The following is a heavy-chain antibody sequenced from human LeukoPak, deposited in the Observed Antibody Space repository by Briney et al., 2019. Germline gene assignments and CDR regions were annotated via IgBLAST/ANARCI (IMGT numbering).Heavy chain of an antibody. D-gene: IGHD1-14*01. J-gene: IGHJ5*02. Sequence: GGSPRLSCAASGFTFSYYNMNWVRQAPGKGLEWVSSISTTSSYIYYADSVKGRFTISRDNAKNSLHLQMNSLRAEDTAVYYCARNPTTGQTGFDPWGQGTLVTVSS. V-gene: IGHV3-21*01. CDR3: ARNPTTGQTGFDP. CDR2: ISTTSSYI. CDR1: GFTFSYYN.